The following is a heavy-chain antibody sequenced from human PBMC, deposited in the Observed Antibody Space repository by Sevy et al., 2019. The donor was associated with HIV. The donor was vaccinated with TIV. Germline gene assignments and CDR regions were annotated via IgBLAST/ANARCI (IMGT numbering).Heavy chain of an antibody. D-gene: IGHD3-22*01. CDR3: ARGNSGSFDY. CDR1: GFSFSTYW. Sequence: GESLKISCAASGFSFSTYWMHWVRQAPGKGLEWVANIKQDESEKYDVASVKGRFTISRDNAKNSVYLQMNSLRPEDTAIYYCARGNSGSFDYWGQGTLVTVSS. J-gene: IGHJ4*02. CDR2: IKQDESEK. V-gene: IGHV3-7*04.